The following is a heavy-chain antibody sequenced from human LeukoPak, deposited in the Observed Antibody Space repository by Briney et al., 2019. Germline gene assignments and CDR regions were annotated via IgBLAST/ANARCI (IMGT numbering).Heavy chain of an antibody. CDR1: GYTFTSYY. CDR3: ATTPYYYDSSGWSRMGYYFDY. J-gene: IGHJ4*02. V-gene: IGHV1-46*01. D-gene: IGHD3-22*01. CDR2: INPSGGST. Sequence: ASVKVSCKASGYTFTSYYMHWVRQAPGQGLEWMGIINPSGGSTSYAQKFQGRVTMTRDTSISTAYMELSRLRSDDTAVYYCATTPYYYDSSGWSRMGYYFDYWGQGTLVTVSS.